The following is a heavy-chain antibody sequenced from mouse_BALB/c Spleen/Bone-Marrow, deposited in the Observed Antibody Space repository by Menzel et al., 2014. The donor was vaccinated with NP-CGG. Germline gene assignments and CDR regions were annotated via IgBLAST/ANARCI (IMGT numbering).Heavy chain of an antibody. D-gene: IGHD3-2*01. J-gene: IGHJ4*01. CDR2: ISTYYGDA. CDR3: ARRADSSGYVDAMDY. CDR1: GYTFTDYA. Sequence: QVQLKDSGAELVRPGVSVKISCKGSGYTFTDYAMHWVKQSHAKSLEWIGVISTYYGDASYNQKFKGKATMTVDKSSSTAYKELARLTSEDSAIYYCARRADSSGYVDAMDYWGQGTSVTVSS. V-gene: IGHV1S137*01.